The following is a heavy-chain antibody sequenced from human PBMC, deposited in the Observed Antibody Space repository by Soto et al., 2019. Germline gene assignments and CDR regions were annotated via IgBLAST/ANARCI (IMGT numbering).Heavy chain of an antibody. CDR1: GYTFTSYG. CDR3: ARTLMGCSSTTCYTNYFDY. D-gene: IGHD2-2*02. V-gene: IGHV1-18*04. J-gene: IGHJ4*02. Sequence: SVKVSCKASGYTFTSYGITWVRQTPGQGLEWMGWISAYNDNTNYAQKFQGRVTMTTDTSTSTTYMELRSLRSDDTALYYCARTLMGCSSTTCYTNYFDYWGQGTLVTVSS. CDR2: ISAYNDNT.